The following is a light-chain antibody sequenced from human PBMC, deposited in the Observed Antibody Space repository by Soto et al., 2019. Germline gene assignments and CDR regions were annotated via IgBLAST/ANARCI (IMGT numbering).Light chain of an antibody. J-gene: IGLJ2*01. CDR1: SSTDGGHDY. Sequence: QSVLTQPPSASGSPGQSVTISCTGTSSTDGGHDYVSWYQQHPGKAPKLMIYEVSKRPSGVPDRFSGSKSGNTASLTVSGLQTEDEADYYCSSYAGSNNRVIFGGGTKLTVL. V-gene: IGLV2-8*01. CDR3: SSYAGSNNRVI. CDR2: EVS.